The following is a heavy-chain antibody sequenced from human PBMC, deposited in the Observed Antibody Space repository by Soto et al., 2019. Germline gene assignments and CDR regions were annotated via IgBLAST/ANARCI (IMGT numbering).Heavy chain of an antibody. D-gene: IGHD4-4*01. CDR1: GFTVSNYA. Sequence: EVQLLESGGGLVQPGGSLRLSCAASGFTVSNYAMSWVRQAPGKGLEWVSAISDSGGSTYYADSVKGRFTISRDNSKNTLYLQMNSLRAEDTAIYYCAKGSYSNYESWGQGNLVTVSS. CDR2: ISDSGGST. V-gene: IGHV3-23*01. CDR3: AKGSYSNYES. J-gene: IGHJ5*02.